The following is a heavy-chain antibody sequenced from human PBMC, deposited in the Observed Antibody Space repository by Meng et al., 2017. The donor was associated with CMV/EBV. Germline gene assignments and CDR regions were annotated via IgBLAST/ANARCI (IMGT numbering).Heavy chain of an antibody. CDR3: ARLLPRIAPAVRTYGVDV. Sequence: SETLSLTCTVSGYSISSGYYWGWIRQPPGKGLEWIGSISHSGSAYYDPSLKSRVTISVDRSKNQITLKLTSVTAAETAVYYCARLLPRIAPAVRTYGVDVWGQGTKVTVSS. V-gene: IGHV4-38-2*02. D-gene: IGHD6-13*01. CDR1: GYSISSGYY. J-gene: IGHJ6*02. CDR2: ISHSGSA.